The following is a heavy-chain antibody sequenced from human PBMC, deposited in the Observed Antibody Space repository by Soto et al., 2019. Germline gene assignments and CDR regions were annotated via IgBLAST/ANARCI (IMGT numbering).Heavy chain of an antibody. CDR2: INTGNGNT. CDR3: ARSGGGYCTGGVCHANNWVDP. Sequence: GASVKVSCKTSGYTFTSYAMHWVRQAPGQRLEWMGWINTGNGNTRYSQKFQDRITITRDTSASTAYLELSSLRSEDTAVYYCARSGGGYCTGGVCHANNWVDPWGQGTLVTVSS. J-gene: IGHJ5*02. V-gene: IGHV1-3*04. CDR1: GYTFTSYA. D-gene: IGHD2-8*02.